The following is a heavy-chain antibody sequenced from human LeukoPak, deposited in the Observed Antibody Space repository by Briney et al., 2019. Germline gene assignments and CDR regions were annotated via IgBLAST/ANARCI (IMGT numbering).Heavy chain of an antibody. Sequence: KPSETLSLTCTVSGGSLSTYYWSWIRQPPGKGLEWIAYVYYTGSTKSNPSLKSRVTMSVDTSKNHFSLKLSSVTAADTAVYYCARSFRGGATRYYFDYWGQGTLVTVSS. D-gene: IGHD1-26*01. CDR3: ARSFRGGATRYYFDY. V-gene: IGHV4-59*01. CDR1: GGSLSTYY. CDR2: VYYTGST. J-gene: IGHJ4*02.